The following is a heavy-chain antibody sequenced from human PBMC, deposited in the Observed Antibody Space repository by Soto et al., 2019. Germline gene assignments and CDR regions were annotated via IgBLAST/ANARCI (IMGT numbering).Heavy chain of an antibody. Sequence: QVQLVESGGGVVQPGRSLRLSCAASGFTFSSYGMHWVRQAPGKGLEWVAVISYDGSNQYYADSVKGRFTISRDNSKNTLYLQRNSLRAEDTAVYYCAKDRVAVACYEVDYWGQGTLVTVSS. V-gene: IGHV3-30*18. CDR2: ISYDGSNQ. J-gene: IGHJ4*02. CDR1: GFTFSSYG. D-gene: IGHD6-19*01. CDR3: AKDRVAVACYEVDY.